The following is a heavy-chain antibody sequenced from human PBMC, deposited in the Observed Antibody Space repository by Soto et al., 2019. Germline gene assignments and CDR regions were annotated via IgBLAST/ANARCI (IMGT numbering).Heavy chain of an antibody. J-gene: IGHJ4*02. D-gene: IGHD3-3*01. V-gene: IGHV3-23*01. CDR1: GFTFSSYA. CDR2: ISGSGGST. CDR3: AKIKYYDFWSGYYSPYYFDY. Sequence: GGSLRLSCAASGFTFSSYAVSWVRQAPGKGLEWVSAISGSGGSTYYADSVKGRFTISRDNSKNTLYLQMNSLRAEDTAVYYCAKIKYYDFWSGYYSPYYFDYWGQGTLVTVSS.